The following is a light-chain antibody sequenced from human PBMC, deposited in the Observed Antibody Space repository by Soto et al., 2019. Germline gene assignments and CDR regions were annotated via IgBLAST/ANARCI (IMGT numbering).Light chain of an antibody. Sequence: EKVMTQSPATLSVSPGERATLSCRASQSVSSNLAWYQQKPGQAPRLLIYGASTRATGIPVRFSGSGSGTEFTLTISSLQSEDFAVYYCQQYSNWPLTFGGGTKVEIK. V-gene: IGKV3-15*01. CDR3: QQYSNWPLT. J-gene: IGKJ4*01. CDR1: QSVSSN. CDR2: GAS.